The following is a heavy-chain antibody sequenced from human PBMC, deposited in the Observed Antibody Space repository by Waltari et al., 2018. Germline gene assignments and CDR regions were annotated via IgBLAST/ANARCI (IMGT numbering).Heavy chain of an antibody. CDR2: INHSGST. Sequence: QVQLQQWGAGLLKPSETLSLTCAVYGGSFSGYYWSWIRQPPGKGLEWIGEINHSGSTNYNPSLKSRVTISVDTSKNQFSLKLSSVTAADTAVYYCARLRGRQLVRGAPFDPWGQGTLVTVSS. CDR3: ARLRGRQLVRGAPFDP. J-gene: IGHJ5*02. V-gene: IGHV4-34*01. CDR1: GGSFSGYY. D-gene: IGHD6-13*01.